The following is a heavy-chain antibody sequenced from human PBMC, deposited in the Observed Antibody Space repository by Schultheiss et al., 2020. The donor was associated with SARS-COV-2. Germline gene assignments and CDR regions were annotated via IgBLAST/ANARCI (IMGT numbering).Heavy chain of an antibody. CDR2: ISSYNGNT. CDR3: AREDDYGDFFDY. D-gene: IGHD4-17*01. V-gene: IGHV1-18*01. J-gene: IGHJ4*02. CDR1: GGTFSSYA. Sequence: ASVKVSCKASGGTFSSYAISWVRQAPGQGLEWMGWISSYNGNTNYAQKLQGRVTMTRDTSISTAYMELSRLRSEDTAVYYCAREDDYGDFFDYWGQGTLVTVSS.